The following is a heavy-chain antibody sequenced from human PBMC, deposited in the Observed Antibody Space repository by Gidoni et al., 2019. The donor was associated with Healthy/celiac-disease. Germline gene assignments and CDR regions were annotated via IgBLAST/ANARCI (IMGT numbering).Heavy chain of an antibody. J-gene: IGHJ6*02. CDR3: ARVPRGDSCSSTSCYSYRYYYYGMDV. D-gene: IGHD2-2*01. Sequence: QVQLQESGPGLVKPSETLSLTCTVSGGSISSYYWSWIRQPPGKGLEWIGYIYYSGSTNYNPSLKSRVTISVDTSKNQCSLKLSSVTAADTAVYYCARVPRGDSCSSTSCYSYRYYYYGMDVWGQGTTVTVSS. CDR2: IYYSGST. CDR1: GGSISSYY. V-gene: IGHV4-59*01.